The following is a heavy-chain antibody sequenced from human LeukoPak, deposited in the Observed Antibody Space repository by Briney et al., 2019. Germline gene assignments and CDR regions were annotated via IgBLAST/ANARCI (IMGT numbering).Heavy chain of an antibody. D-gene: IGHD6-19*01. V-gene: IGHV3-21*01. J-gene: IGHJ4*02. Sequence: PGGSLRLSCAASGFTFSSYSMNWVRQAPGKGLEWVSSISSSSSYIYYADSVKGRLTISRDNAKNSLHLQMNSLRAEDTAVYYCARVHAVAGRGYWGQGTLVTVSS. CDR3: ARVHAVAGRGY. CDR1: GFTFSSYS. CDR2: ISSSSSYI.